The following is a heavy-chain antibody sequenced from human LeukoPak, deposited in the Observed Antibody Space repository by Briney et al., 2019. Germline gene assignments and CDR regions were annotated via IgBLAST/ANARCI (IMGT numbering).Heavy chain of an antibody. D-gene: IGHD3-9*01. V-gene: IGHV3-23*01. CDR3: AKDMYYDILTGYYDAFDT. CDR1: GFTFSSYA. Sequence: PGGSLRLSCAASGFTFSSYAMSWVRQAPGKGLEWVSAISGSGGSTYYADSVKGRFTISRDNSKNTLYLQMNSLRAEDTAVYYCAKDMYYDILTGYYDAFDTWGQGTMVTVSS. J-gene: IGHJ3*02. CDR2: ISGSGGST.